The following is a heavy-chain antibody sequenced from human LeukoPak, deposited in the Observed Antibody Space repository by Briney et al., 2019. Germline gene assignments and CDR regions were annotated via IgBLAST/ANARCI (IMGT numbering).Heavy chain of an antibody. CDR1: GFTFSTYW. Sequence: PGGSLRLSCAASGFTFSTYWMSWVRQAPGKGLEWVANIKEDGSQKYYVDSLKGRFTISRDNAKNSLYLQMNSLRAEDTSVYYCARIYCTITSCYTPYFDYWGQGTLVTVSS. V-gene: IGHV3-7*04. J-gene: IGHJ4*02. CDR2: IKEDGSQK. CDR3: ARIYCTITSCYTPYFDY. D-gene: IGHD2-2*02.